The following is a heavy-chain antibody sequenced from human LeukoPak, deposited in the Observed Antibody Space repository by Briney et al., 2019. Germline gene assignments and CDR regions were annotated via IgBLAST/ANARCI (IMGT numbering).Heavy chain of an antibody. CDR3: TTRGYCTSTRCLDY. J-gene: IGHJ4*02. CDR2: ISSSSTYI. Sequence: TGGSLRLSCAASGFTFSSYSMNWVRQAPGKGLEWVSSISSSSTYIHYADSVKGRFTISRDNAKKSLYLQMNSLRAEDTAVYYCTTRGYCTSTRCLDYWGQGTLVTVSS. D-gene: IGHD2-2*01. CDR1: GFTFSSYS. V-gene: IGHV3-21*03.